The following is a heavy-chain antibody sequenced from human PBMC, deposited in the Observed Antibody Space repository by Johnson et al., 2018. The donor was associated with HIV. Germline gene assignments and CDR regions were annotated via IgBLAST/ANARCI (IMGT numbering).Heavy chain of an antibody. D-gene: IGHD2-15*01. J-gene: IGHJ3*02. CDR1: GFTFSNYA. CDR3: YRDATLGYCSGRSCAGAFDI. CDR2: ITNNGGSA. V-gene: IGHV3-64*04. Sequence: QVQLVESGGGVVQPGGSLRLSCSASGFTFSNYAMHWVRQAPGKGLEYVSVITNNGGSAYYADSVKGRFTISRDNSKNTLYLQVNSLRAEDTAVYYCYRDATLGYCSGRSCAGAFDIWGQGTMVTVPS.